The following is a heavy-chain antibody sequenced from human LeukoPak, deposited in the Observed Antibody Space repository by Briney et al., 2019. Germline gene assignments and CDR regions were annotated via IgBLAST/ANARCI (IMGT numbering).Heavy chain of an antibody. CDR2: IYPGDSDT. CDR1: GYSFTSYW. CDR3: ARPNYGDYEDYYMDV. Sequence: GESLKISCKGSGYSFTSYWIGWVRQMPGKGLEWMGIIYPGDSDTRYSPSFQGQVTISADKSISTAYLQWSSLKASDTAMYCCARPNYGDYEDYYMDVWGKGTTVTVSS. D-gene: IGHD4-17*01. J-gene: IGHJ6*03. V-gene: IGHV5-51*01.